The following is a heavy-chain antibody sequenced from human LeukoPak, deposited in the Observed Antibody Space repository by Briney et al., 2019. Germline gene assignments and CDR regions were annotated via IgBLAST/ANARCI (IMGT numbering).Heavy chain of an antibody. CDR2: ISSSSSYI. J-gene: IGHJ4*02. D-gene: IGHD2-15*01. CDR1: GFTFSSYS. CDR3: ARARGRYCSGGSCLRYFDY. Sequence: GGSLRLSCAASGFTFSSYSMNWVRQAPGKGLEWVSSISSSSSYIYYADSVKGRLTISRDNAKNSLYLQMNGLRAEDTAVYYCARARGRYCSGGSCLRYFDYWGQGTLVTVSS. V-gene: IGHV3-21*01.